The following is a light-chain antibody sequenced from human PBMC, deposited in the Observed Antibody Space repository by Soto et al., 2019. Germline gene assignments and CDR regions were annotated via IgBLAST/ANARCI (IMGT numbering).Light chain of an antibody. J-gene: IGKJ3*01. CDR1: ESVHRN. CDR3: QTSSNWPPT. V-gene: IGKV3-15*01. CDR2: YAS. Sequence: EVVMTQSPATLSVSPGERVTLSCRASESVHRNLAWYQQKPGQGPSLLIYYASTRATGVPDRFTGSGSGTEFTLTISSLQSEDFGVYHCQTSSNWPPTFGPGTKVEIK.